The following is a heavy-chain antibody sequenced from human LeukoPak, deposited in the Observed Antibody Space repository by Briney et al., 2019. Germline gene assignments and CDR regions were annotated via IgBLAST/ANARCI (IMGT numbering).Heavy chain of an antibody. Sequence: GGSLRLSCAASGLTFSSYAMSWVRQAPGKGLEWVSAISGSGGSTYYADSVKGRFTISRDNSKSTLYLQMNSLRAEDTAVYYCAKEPCGLRCFFDYWGQGTLVTVSS. CDR3: AKEPCGLRCFFDY. CDR2: ISGSGGST. CDR1: GLTFSSYA. V-gene: IGHV3-23*01. D-gene: IGHD4-17*01. J-gene: IGHJ4*02.